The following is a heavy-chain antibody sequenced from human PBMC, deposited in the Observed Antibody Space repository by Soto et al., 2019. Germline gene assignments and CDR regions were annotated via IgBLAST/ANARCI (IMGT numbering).Heavy chain of an antibody. CDR1: GYTFTSYG. D-gene: IGHD3-10*01. V-gene: IGHV1-18*01. CDR3: ARRGRAWFGSPYYYYGMDV. CDR2: ISAYNGNT. J-gene: IGHJ6*02. Sequence: GASVKVSCKASGYTFTSYGISWVRQAPGQGLEWMGWISAYNGNTNYAQKLQGRVTMTTDTSTSTAYMELRSLRSDDTAVYYCARRGRAWFGSPYYYYGMDVWGQGTTVTVSS.